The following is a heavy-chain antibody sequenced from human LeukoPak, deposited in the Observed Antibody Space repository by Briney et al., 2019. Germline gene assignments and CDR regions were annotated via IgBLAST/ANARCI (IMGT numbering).Heavy chain of an antibody. J-gene: IGHJ6*02. CDR1: GYTFTSYG. V-gene: IGHV1-18*01. D-gene: IGHD2-2*01. CDR2: ISAYNGNT. Sequence: ASVKVSCKASGYTFTSYGVSWVRQAPGQGLEWMGWISAYNGNTNYAQKFQGRVTITADESTSTAYMELSSLRSEDTAVYYCARDRDIVVVPAANTYYYYGMDVWGQGTTVTVSS. CDR3: ARDRDIVVVPAANTYYYYGMDV.